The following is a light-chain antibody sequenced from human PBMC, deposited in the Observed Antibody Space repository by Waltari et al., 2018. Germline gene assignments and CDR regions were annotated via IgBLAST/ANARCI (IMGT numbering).Light chain of an antibody. Sequence: DIQMTQSPSTRSASVGDRVTITCRASQSITSWLAWYQQKPGKAPNLLIYKASSLESGVPSRFSGSGSGTEFTLTISSLQPDDFATYYCQQYNSYPFTFGPGTKVDIK. CDR3: QQYNSYPFT. V-gene: IGKV1-5*03. CDR2: KAS. J-gene: IGKJ3*01. CDR1: QSITSW.